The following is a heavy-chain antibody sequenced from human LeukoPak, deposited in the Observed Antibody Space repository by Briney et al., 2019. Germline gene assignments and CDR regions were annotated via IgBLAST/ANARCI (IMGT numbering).Heavy chain of an antibody. Sequence: GGSLRLSCAASGFTFSSYAMSWVRQAPGKGLEWVSAVSGSGGSTYYADSVKGRFTISRDNSKNTLYLQMNSLRAEDTAVYYCAKGGVRAYYGMDVWGKGTTVTVSS. CDR3: AKGGVRAYYGMDV. J-gene: IGHJ6*04. D-gene: IGHD3-10*01. CDR1: GFTFSSYA. CDR2: VSGSGGST. V-gene: IGHV3-23*01.